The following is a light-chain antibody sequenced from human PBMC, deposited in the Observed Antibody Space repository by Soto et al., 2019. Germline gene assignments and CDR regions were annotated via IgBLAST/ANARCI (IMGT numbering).Light chain of an antibody. J-gene: IGLJ2*01. V-gene: IGLV1-40*01. CDR3: QSYGSSRTNAV. CDR1: SSNIGAGYD. Sequence: QSVLTQPPSVSGAPGQTITISCTGSSSNIGAGYDVHWYQQLPGRAPNLLIYGNNNRPSGVPDRFSGSKSGTSVSLAITGLRGEDEADYHCQSYGSSRTNAVFGGGTKLTVL. CDR2: GNN.